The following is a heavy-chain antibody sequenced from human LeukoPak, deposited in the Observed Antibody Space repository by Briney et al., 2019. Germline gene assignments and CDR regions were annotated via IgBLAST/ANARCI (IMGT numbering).Heavy chain of an antibody. CDR3: ASEDSRPIDY. D-gene: IGHD3/OR15-3a*01. J-gene: IGHJ4*02. CDR1: GFTVSSNY. CDR2: IYGGLTT. V-gene: IGHV3-66*01. Sequence: PGGSLRLSCAASGFTVSSNYMSWVRQAPGKGLEWVSVIYGGLTTVYAVSAQRRFTISRDNSKDTLYLQMSSLRAEDTAVYYCASEDSRPIDYWGQGTLVTVSS.